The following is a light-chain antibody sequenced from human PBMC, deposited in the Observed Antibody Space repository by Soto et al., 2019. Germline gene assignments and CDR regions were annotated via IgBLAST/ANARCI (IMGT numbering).Light chain of an antibody. CDR2: GAS. J-gene: IGKJ1*01. Sequence: EIVLTQSPDTLSLSPGDRATLSCRASQSVTSNYLAWYQQKPGQAPRLLTYGASNRATDIPDRFSGRGSGTDFTLTISRLEPEDVALYYCQQYGSLWTFGQGTKVEIK. CDR3: QQYGSLWT. V-gene: IGKV3-20*01. CDR1: QSVTSNY.